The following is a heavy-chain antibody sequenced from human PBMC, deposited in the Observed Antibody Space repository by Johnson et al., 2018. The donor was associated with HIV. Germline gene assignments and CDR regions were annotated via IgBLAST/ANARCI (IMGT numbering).Heavy chain of an antibody. D-gene: IGHD2-8*02. Sequence: VQLVESGGGVVQPGGSLRLSCAASGLTFSLYGMHWVRQAPGQGLEWVSYISSSGSTIYYAHSVQGRFTISRDNAKNSLYLQMNSLRAEDTALYYCARGGDIVLVVYAMGHDAFDIWGQGTMVTVSS. CDR2: ISSSGSTI. V-gene: IGHV3-48*04. CDR3: ARGGDIVLVVYAMGHDAFDI. J-gene: IGHJ3*02. CDR1: GLTFSLYG.